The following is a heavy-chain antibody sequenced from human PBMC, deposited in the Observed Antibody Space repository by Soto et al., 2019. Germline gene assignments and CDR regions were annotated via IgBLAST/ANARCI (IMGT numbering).Heavy chain of an antibody. V-gene: IGHV2-5*02. D-gene: IGHD3-10*01. J-gene: IGHJ2*01. CDR2: IYWDDDK. CDR3: ARPYYFCSEMLYWYFDL. CDR1: GFSLSTSGVG. Sequence: QITLKESGPTLVKPTQTLTLTCTFSGFSLSTSGVGVGWIRQPPGKALEWLALIYWDDDKRYSPSLKSRHTITKDTAKNKVVLTRTNIEPVDTATYYCARPYYFCSEMLYWYFDLWGRGTLVTVSS.